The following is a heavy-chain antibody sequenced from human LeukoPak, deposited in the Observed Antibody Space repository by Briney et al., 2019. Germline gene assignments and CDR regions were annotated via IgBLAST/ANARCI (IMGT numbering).Heavy chain of an antibody. CDR3: ARLTTLTTPFFDY. CDR1: GYTFTGYY. Sequence: ASVKVSCKASGYTFTGYYMHWVRQAPGQGLEWMGRINPNSGGTNYAQKFQGRVTMTRDTSISTAYMELSRLRSDDTAVYYCARLTTLTTPFFDYWGQGTLVTVSS. D-gene: IGHD4-17*01. J-gene: IGHJ4*02. CDR2: INPNSGGT. V-gene: IGHV1-2*06.